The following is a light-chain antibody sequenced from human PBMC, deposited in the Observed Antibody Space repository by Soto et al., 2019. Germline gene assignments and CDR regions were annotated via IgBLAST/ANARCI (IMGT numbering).Light chain of an antibody. V-gene: IGKV1-5*03. CDR2: KAS. CDR3: QYWDDYSWT. Sequence: DIQMTQSPSTLSASVGDRVTITCRASRSITDWLAWYQQKPGKAPKFLIYKASNLEGGVPSRFSGSGSGTGLTLTISSVQPDEFATYYCQYWDDYSWTFGQGTKVEIK. J-gene: IGKJ1*01. CDR1: RSITDW.